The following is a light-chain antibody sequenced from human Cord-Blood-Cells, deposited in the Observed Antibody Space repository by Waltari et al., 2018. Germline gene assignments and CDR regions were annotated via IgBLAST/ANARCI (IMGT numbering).Light chain of an antibody. CDR2: KDS. Sequence: SYELTQPPSVSVSLGQMARITCSGEALPKKYAYWYQQKPGQFPVLVIYKDSERPSGLPERFPGSSSGTIVTLTISGVQAEDEADYYCLSADSSGTWVFGGGTKLTVL. J-gene: IGLJ3*02. CDR1: ALPKKY. CDR3: LSADSSGTWV. V-gene: IGLV3-16*01.